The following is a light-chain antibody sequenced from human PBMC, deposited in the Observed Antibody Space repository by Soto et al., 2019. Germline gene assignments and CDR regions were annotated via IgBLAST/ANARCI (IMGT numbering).Light chain of an antibody. J-gene: IGKJ4*01. V-gene: IGKV3-15*01. Sequence: EIVMTQSPATLSVSPGERATLSCRASQSVRNTLAWYQQKPGQAPRLLIYAASTRATGVPASFSGSGSGTEFPLTISSLQSEDFAVYYCEQYDVWPPAFGGGNKVEIK. CDR3: EQYDVWPPA. CDR2: AAS. CDR1: QSVRNT.